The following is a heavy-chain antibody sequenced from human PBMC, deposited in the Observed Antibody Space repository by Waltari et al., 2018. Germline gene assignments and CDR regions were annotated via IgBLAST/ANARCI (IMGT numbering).Heavy chain of an antibody. CDR2: INPNSGGP. V-gene: IGHV1-2*02. J-gene: IGHJ4*02. CDR1: GYTFTGYY. D-gene: IGHD3-22*01. Sequence: QVQLVQSGAEVKKPGASVKVSCKASGYTFTGYYMHWVRQAPGQGLEWIGWINPNSGGPTDAQKFQGRVTMTRDTSISTAYMELSRLRSDDTAVYYCARGPALTTMIVVVPPSYDYWGQGTLVTVSS. CDR3: ARGPALTTMIVVVPPSYDY.